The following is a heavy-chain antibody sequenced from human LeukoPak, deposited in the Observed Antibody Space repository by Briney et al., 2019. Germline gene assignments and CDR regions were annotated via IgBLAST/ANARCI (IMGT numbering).Heavy chain of an antibody. CDR2: INPNSGGT. Sequence: VASVKVSCKASGYTFTGYYMHWVRQAPGQGLEWMGWINPNSGGTNYAQKFQGRVTMTRNTSISTAYMELSSLRSEDTAVYYCARYYDILTGYYPWDYYYYYGMDVWGQGTTVTVSS. CDR1: GYTFTGYY. CDR3: ARYYDILTGYYPWDYYYYYGMDV. J-gene: IGHJ6*02. D-gene: IGHD3-9*01. V-gene: IGHV1-2*02.